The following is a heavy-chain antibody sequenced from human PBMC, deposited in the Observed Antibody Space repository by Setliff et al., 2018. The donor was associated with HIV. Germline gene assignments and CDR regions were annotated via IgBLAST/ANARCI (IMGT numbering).Heavy chain of an antibody. CDR2: IYSDGST. D-gene: IGHD6-25*01. Sequence: PGGSLRLSCAASGFTVSSYYMSWVRQAPGKGLEWVSTIYSDGSTYHADSVKGRFTLSRDNSENALYLQMNSLRPEDTAVYYCARLRLYSSALDYWGQGTLVTVSS. CDR1: GFTVSSYY. CDR3: ARLRLYSSALDY. V-gene: IGHV3-66*02. J-gene: IGHJ4*02.